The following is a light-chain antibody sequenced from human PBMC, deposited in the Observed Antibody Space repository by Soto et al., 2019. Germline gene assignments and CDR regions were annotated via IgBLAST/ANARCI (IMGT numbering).Light chain of an antibody. CDR3: SSYTSSSTRV. V-gene: IGLV2-14*01. J-gene: IGLJ1*01. CDR2: DVS. CDR1: SSDVGGYNY. Sequence: QSVLTQPASVSGSPGQSITISCTGTSSDVGGYNYVSWYQQHPGKAPKLMIYDVSNRPSGVSNRFSGSKAGNTASLSISVHQSEDEADYYCSSYTSSSTRVFGTGTKLTVL.